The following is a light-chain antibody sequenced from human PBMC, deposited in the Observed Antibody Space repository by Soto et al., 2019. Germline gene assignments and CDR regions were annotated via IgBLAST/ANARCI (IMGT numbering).Light chain of an antibody. V-gene: IGKV1-9*01. CDR2: AAS. Sequence: DIQMTQSPSSLSASVGDRVTITCRASQGIRHYLAWYQQKPGKVPKLLIYAASTLESGVPSRFSATVSGTEFSLTITSLQPEDFATYYCQQLFDSPITFGQGTRLEIK. CDR1: QGIRHY. CDR3: QQLFDSPIT. J-gene: IGKJ5*01.